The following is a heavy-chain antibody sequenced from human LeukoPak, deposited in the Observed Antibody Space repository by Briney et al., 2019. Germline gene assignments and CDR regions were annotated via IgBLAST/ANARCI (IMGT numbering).Heavy chain of an antibody. CDR1: GGSFSGYY. D-gene: IGHD5-18*01. Sequence: PSETLSLTCAVYGGSFSGYYWSWIRQPPGKGLEWIGEINHSGSTNYNPSLKSRVTISVDTSKNQFSLKLSSVTAADTAVYYCLSTAGAFDIWGQGTMVTVSS. J-gene: IGHJ3*02. CDR3: LSTAGAFDI. V-gene: IGHV4-34*03. CDR2: INHSGST.